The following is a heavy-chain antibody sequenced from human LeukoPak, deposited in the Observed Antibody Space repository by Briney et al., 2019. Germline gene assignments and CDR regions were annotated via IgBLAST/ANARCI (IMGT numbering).Heavy chain of an antibody. D-gene: IGHD2-2*01. CDR2: IYYSGST. CDR1: GGSISSGGYY. Sequence: KSSETLSLTSTVSGGSISSGGYYWSWIRQHPGKGLEWIGYIYYSGSTYYNPSLKSRVTISVDTSKNQFSLKLSSVTAADTAVYYCARDRADCSSTSCYGYYYYYGMDVWGQGTTVTVSS. CDR3: ARDRADCSSTSCYGYYYYYGMDV. J-gene: IGHJ6*02. V-gene: IGHV4-31*03.